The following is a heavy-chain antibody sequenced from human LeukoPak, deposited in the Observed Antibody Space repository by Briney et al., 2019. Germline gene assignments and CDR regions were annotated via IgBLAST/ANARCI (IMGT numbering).Heavy chain of an antibody. D-gene: IGHD3-3*01. V-gene: IGHV4-4*07. CDR2: IYTSGST. CDR1: GGSISSYY. CDR3: ARGPEWGKGNAFDI. Sequence: PSETLSLTCTVSGGSISSYYWSWIRQPAGKGPEWIGRIYTSGSTNYNPSLKSRVTMSVDTSKNQFSLKLSSVTAADTAVYYCARGPEWGKGNAFDIWGQGTMVTVSS. J-gene: IGHJ3*02.